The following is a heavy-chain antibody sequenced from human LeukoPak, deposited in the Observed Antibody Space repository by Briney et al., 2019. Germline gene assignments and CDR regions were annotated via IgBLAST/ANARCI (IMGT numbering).Heavy chain of an antibody. Sequence: PSETLSLTCAVSGYSISSGYYWGWIRQPPGKGLEWIESIYHSGSTYYNPSLKSRVTISVDTSKNQFSLKLSSVTAADTAVYYCARLRGYIVVVPAANNWFDPWGQGTLVTVSS. CDR1: GYSISSGYY. CDR3: ARLRGYIVVVPAANNWFDP. CDR2: IYHSGST. D-gene: IGHD2-2*01. J-gene: IGHJ5*02. V-gene: IGHV4-38-2*01.